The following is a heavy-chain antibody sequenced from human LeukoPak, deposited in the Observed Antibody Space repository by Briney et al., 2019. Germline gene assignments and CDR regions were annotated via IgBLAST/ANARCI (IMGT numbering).Heavy chain of an antibody. J-gene: IGHJ4*02. V-gene: IGHV3-21*06. CDR2: ISYMGDHR. Sequence: KAGGSLRLSCIASGFTFSDCDMNWFRQAPGKGLQWVSSISYMGDHRYYADSAKGRFTISRDNAKNSLYLQMDNLRADDTAVYYCGKAFPPLRVAAAGDYWGQGTLVTVSS. D-gene: IGHD6-25*01. CDR1: GFTFSDCD. CDR3: GKAFPPLRVAAAGDY.